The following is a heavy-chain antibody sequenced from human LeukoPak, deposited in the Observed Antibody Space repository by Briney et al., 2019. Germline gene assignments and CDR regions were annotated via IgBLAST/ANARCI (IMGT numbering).Heavy chain of an antibody. CDR3: AREAIFGVVREYYFDL. J-gene: IGHJ4*02. V-gene: IGHV1-46*01. Sequence: GASVKVSCKASGYTFTRYHIHWVRQAPGQGLEWMGVINPSGGPATYAQKFQGRVTLTRDTSTTTVYMEVNSLRSDDTAVYYRAREAIFGVVREYYFDLWGQGTLVTVS. CDR1: GYTFTRYH. D-gene: IGHD3-3*01. CDR2: INPSGGPA.